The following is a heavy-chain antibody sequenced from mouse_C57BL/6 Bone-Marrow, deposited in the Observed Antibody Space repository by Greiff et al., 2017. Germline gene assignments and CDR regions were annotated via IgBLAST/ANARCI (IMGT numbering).Heavy chain of an antibody. V-gene: IGHV1-42*01. D-gene: IGHD1-1*01. J-gene: IGHJ3*01. Sequence: EVQLQQSGPELVKPGASVKISCKASGYSFTGYYMNWVKQSPEKSLEWIGEINPSTGGTTYNQKFKAKATLTVDQSSSAAYMQLKSLTSEDSAVYYCARGYYGSSWFAYWGQGTLVTVAA. CDR3: ARGYYGSSWFAY. CDR2: INPSTGGT. CDR1: GYSFTGYY.